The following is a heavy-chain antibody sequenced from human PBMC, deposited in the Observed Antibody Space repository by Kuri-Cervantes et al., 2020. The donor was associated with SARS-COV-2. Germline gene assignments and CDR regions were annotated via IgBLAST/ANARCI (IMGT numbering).Heavy chain of an antibody. CDR1: GFTFSSYA. CDR2: ISGSGGST. CDR3: ARSLVVVVTASDH. Sequence: GESLKISCAASGFTFSSYAMSWVRQAPGKGLEWVSAISGSGGSTYYADSVKGRFTISRDNSKNTLYLQMNSLRAEDTAVYYCARSLVVVVTASDHWGQGTLVTVSS. V-gene: IGHV3-23*01. J-gene: IGHJ4*01. D-gene: IGHD2-15*01.